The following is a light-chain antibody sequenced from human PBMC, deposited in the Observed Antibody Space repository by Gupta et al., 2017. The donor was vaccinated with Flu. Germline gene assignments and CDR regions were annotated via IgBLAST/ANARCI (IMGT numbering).Light chain of an antibody. Sequence: DIQMTQSPSTLSASVGDTVTITCWASQSISSWLAWYQQKPGEAPKLMIYRASNLNNGAPSRFSGSGDGKEFTLTSSSRQDGDSANYYCQQDNDYCAFGQGTKVEIK. CDR3: QQDNDYCA. V-gene: IGKV1-5*03. J-gene: IGKJ2*01. CDR1: QSISSW. CDR2: RAS.